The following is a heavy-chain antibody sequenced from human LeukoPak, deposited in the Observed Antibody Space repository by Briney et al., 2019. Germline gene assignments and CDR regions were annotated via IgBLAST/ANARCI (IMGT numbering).Heavy chain of an antibody. D-gene: IGHD4-17*01. CDR3: AKYGDYLDY. V-gene: IGHV3-30-3*02. CDR2: ISYDGSNK. J-gene: IGHJ4*02. CDR1: GLPFSIYG. Sequence: GGSLRLSCGASGLPFSIYGMNWVRQAPGKGLEWVAVISYDGSNKYYADSVKGRFTISRDNSKNTLYLQMNSLRAEDTAVYYCAKYGDYLDYWGQGTLVTVSS.